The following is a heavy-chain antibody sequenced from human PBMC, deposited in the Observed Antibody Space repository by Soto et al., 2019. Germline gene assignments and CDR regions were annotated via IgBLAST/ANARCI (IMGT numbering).Heavy chain of an antibody. D-gene: IGHD1-26*01. CDR2: ISGSGGST. Sequence: EVQLLESGGGLVQPGGSLRLSCAASGFTFSSYAMSWVRQAPGKGLEWVSAISGSGGSTYYADSVKGRFTISRDNSKNTLYLQMNSLRAEDTAVYYCAKSLLGVGEWELPPFDYWGQGTLVTVSS. CDR3: AKSLLGVGEWELPPFDY. CDR1: GFTFSSYA. V-gene: IGHV3-23*01. J-gene: IGHJ4*02.